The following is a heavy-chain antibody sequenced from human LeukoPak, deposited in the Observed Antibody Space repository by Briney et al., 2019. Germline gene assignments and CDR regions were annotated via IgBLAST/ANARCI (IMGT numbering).Heavy chain of an antibody. Sequence: SETLSLTCGVYGGSFSGYYWSWIRQPPGKGLEWIGEINHSGSTNYNPSLKSRVTISVDTSKNQCSLKLSSVTAADTAVYYCERAGAEGKSDYWGQGTLVTVSS. CDR2: INHSGST. D-gene: IGHD1-26*01. V-gene: IGHV4-34*01. J-gene: IGHJ4*02. CDR3: ERAGAEGKSDY. CDR1: GGSFSGYY.